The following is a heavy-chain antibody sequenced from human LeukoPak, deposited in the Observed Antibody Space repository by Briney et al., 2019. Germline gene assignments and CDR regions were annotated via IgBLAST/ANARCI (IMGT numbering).Heavy chain of an antibody. Sequence: PGGSLRLSCAASGFTFSSYWMSWVRQAPGKGLEWVANIKQDGSEKYYVDSVKGRFTISRDNAKNSLYLQMNSLRAEDTAVYYCARDPPVVVVPADDLDEFDYWGQGTPVTVSS. CDR2: IKQDGSEK. CDR1: GFTFSSYW. CDR3: ARDPPVVVVPADDLDEFDY. V-gene: IGHV3-7*01. J-gene: IGHJ4*02. D-gene: IGHD2-2*01.